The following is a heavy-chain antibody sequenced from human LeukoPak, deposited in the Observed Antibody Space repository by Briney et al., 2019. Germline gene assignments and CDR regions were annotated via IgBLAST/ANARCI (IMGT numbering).Heavy chain of an antibody. CDR3: ATSVTAFY. CDR2: IYSGGST. Sequence: GSLRLSCAASKFTVSGNHMSWVRQAPGKGLEWVSIIYSGGSTYYADSVKGRFTVSRDSSTDTLHLQMNSLRAEDTAVYYCATSVTAFYWGQGVLVTVSS. J-gene: IGHJ4*02. V-gene: IGHV3-66*02. D-gene: IGHD1-20*01. CDR1: KFTVSGNH.